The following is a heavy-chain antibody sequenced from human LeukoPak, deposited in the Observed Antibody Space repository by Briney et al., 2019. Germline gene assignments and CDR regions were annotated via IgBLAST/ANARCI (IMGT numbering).Heavy chain of an antibody. J-gene: IGHJ6*02. CDR2: MSYNGSET. Sequence: AGGSLRLSCAASGFTFSPYMHWVRQAPGKGLEWVALMSYNGSETYYADSVKGRFTISRDNSKNTLYLQMNSLRTEDTAVYYCARDEASTVITDYYYGMDVWGQGTTVTVSS. CDR1: GFTFSPY. V-gene: IGHV3-30*04. CDR3: ARDEASTVITDYYYGMDV. D-gene: IGHD4-17*01.